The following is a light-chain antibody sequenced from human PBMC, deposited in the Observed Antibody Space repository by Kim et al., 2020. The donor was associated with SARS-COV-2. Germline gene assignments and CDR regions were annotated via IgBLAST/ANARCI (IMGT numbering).Light chain of an antibody. CDR2: GAS. Sequence: SVSRGERATLSCRASQSVSSNSLVWYQQKPGQAPRVVIFGASSRAAGIPDRFSGSGSGTDFTLTISRLEPEDFAVYYCQRYGGSYTFGQGTKLEIK. CDR1: QSVSSNS. J-gene: IGKJ2*01. V-gene: IGKV3-20*01. CDR3: QRYGGSYT.